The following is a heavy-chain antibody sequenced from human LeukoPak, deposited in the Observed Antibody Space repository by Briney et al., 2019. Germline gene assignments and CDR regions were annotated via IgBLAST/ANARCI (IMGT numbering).Heavy chain of an antibody. V-gene: IGHV3-15*01. CDR2: IKSKTDGGTA. CDR1: GFAFPNTW. CDR3: ITWRWFDP. Sequence: PGRSLRLSCAASGFAFPNTWMSWVRQAPGKGLEWVGRIKSKTDGGTADYAAPGKGRFTISRDDSKNTMYLQMNSLKTEDTAVYYCITWRWFDPWGQGTLVTVSS. J-gene: IGHJ5*02.